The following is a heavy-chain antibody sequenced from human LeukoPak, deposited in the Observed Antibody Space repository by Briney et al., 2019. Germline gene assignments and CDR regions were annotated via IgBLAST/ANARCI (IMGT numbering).Heavy chain of an antibody. Sequence: PGGSLRLPCAASGFTFSSYSMNWVRQAPGKGLEWVSSISSSSSYIYYADSVKGRFTISRDNAKNSLYLQMNSLRAEDTAVYYCARGVGGGYYYYYMDVWGKGTTVTVSS. CDR2: ISSSSSYI. V-gene: IGHV3-21*01. J-gene: IGHJ6*03. D-gene: IGHD3-10*01. CDR3: ARGVGGGYYYYYMDV. CDR1: GFTFSSYS.